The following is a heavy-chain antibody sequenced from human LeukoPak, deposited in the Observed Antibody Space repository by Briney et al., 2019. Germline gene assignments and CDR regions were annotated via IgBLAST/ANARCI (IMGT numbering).Heavy chain of an antibody. V-gene: IGHV4-59*01. CDR3: ARYRNEALFAFDI. CDR2: IYYSGNT. CDR1: GDSISNYY. Sequence: PSETLSLTCSVSGDSISNYYWSWIRQPPGKGMEWIGYIYYSGNTDYNPSLKSRVTISVDTSKNQFSLRLNSVTAADTAVYYCARYRNEALFAFDIWGQGTMVTVSS. J-gene: IGHJ3*02. D-gene: IGHD3-16*02.